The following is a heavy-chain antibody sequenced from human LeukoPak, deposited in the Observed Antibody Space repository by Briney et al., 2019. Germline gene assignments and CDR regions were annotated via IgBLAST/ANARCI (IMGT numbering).Heavy chain of an antibody. Sequence: GGSLRLSCAASGFTFSSYAMHWVRQAPGKGLEWVAVISYDGSNKYYADSVKGRFTISRDNSKNTLYLQMNSLRAEDTAVYYCAKDLRIAVAGHDYWGQGTLVTVSS. CDR2: ISYDGSNK. V-gene: IGHV3-30-3*01. CDR3: AKDLRIAVAGHDY. D-gene: IGHD6-19*01. J-gene: IGHJ4*02. CDR1: GFTFSSYA.